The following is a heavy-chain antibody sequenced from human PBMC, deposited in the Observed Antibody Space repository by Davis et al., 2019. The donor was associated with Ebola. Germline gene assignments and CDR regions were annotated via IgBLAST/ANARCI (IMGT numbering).Heavy chain of an antibody. Sequence: GESLKISCKGSGYSFTSYWISWVRQMPGKGLEWMGRIDPSDSYTNYSPSFQGHVTISADKSISTAYLQWSSLKASDTAMYYCARHRTPDKEYQLLYGLGLARSYWYFDLWGRGTLVTVSS. D-gene: IGHD2-2*02. V-gene: IGHV5-10-1*01. CDR2: IDPSDSYT. CDR1: GYSFTSYW. CDR3: ARHRTPDKEYQLLYGLGLARSYWYFDL. J-gene: IGHJ2*01.